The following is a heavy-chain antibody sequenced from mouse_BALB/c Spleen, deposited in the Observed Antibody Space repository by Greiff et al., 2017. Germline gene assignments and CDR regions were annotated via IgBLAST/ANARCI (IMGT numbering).Heavy chain of an antibody. Sequence: QVQLKQPGAELVKPGASVKLSCKASGYTFTSYYMYWVKQRPGQGLEWIGGINPSNGGTNFNEKFKSKATLTVDKSSSTAYMQLSSLTSEDSAVYYCTRGGTTVVATDFDYWGQGTTLTVSS. D-gene: IGHD1-1*01. CDR1: GYTFTSYY. J-gene: IGHJ2*01. V-gene: IGHV1S81*02. CDR3: TRGGTTVVATDFDY. CDR2: INPSNGGT.